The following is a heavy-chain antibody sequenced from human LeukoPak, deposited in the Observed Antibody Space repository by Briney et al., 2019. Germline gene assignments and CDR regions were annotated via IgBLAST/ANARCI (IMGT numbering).Heavy chain of an antibody. J-gene: IGHJ6*03. CDR1: GGTFSSYA. CDR2: IIPIFGTA. Sequence: SVKVSCKASGGTFSSYAISWVRQAPGQGLEWMGGIIPIFGTANYAQKFQGRVTITTDESTSTAYMELSSLRSEDTAVYYCASFPADYYYMDVWGKGTTVTVSS. V-gene: IGHV1-69*05. CDR3: ASFPADYYYMDV.